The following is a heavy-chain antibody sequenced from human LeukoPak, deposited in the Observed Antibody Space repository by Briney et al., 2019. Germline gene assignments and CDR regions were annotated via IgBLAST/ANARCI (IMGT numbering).Heavy chain of an antibody. D-gene: IGHD3-16*01. CDR1: GYTLTELS. V-gene: IGHV1-24*01. J-gene: IGHJ3*02. CDR2: FDPEDGET. Sequence: GASVKVSRKVSGYTLTELSMHWVRQAPGKGLEWMGGFDPEDGETIYAQKFQGRVTMTEDTSTDTAYMELSSLRSEDTAVYYCATPGFGGDAFDIWGQGTMVTVSS. CDR3: ATPGFGGDAFDI.